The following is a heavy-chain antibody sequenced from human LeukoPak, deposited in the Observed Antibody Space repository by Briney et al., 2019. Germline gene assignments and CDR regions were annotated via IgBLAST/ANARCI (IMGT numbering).Heavy chain of an antibody. CDR2: MNPNSGNT. D-gene: IGHD3-22*01. CDR3: ARCYYDSSGYYYCGDAFDI. J-gene: IGHJ3*02. V-gene: IGHV1-8*01. Sequence: ASVKVSCEASGYTFTSYDINWVRQATGQGLEWMGWMNPNSGNTGYAQKFQGRVTMTRNTSISTAYMELSSLRSEDTAVYYCARCYYDSSGYYYCGDAFDIWGQGTMVTVSS. CDR1: GYTFTSYD.